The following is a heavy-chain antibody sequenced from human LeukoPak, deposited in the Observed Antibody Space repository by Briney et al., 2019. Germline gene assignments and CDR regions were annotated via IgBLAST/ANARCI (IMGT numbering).Heavy chain of an antibody. CDR3: ARGRLSTYYYYMDV. D-gene: IGHD2-21*02. V-gene: IGHV3-11*01. Sequence: GGSLRLSCAASGFTFSDYYMSWIRQAPGKGLEWVSYISSSGSTIYYADSVKGRFTISRDNAKNSLYLQMNSLRAEDTAVYYCARGRLSTYYYYMDVWGKGTTVTVSS. CDR1: GFTFSDYY. J-gene: IGHJ6*03. CDR2: ISSSGSTI.